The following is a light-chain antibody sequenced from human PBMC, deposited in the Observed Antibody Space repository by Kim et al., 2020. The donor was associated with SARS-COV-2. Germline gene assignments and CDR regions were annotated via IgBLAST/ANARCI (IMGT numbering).Light chain of an antibody. Sequence: ELTQPPSASATPGQRVTISCSGSSSTLGSNPVNWYQQLPGAAPKLLMHSNNLRPSGVPDRFSGSKSGTSASLAISGLQSEDEADYYCATWDDTRFVFGTGTKVTVL. CDR2: SNN. CDR3: ATWDDTRFV. J-gene: IGLJ1*01. V-gene: IGLV1-44*01. CDR1: SSTLGSNP.